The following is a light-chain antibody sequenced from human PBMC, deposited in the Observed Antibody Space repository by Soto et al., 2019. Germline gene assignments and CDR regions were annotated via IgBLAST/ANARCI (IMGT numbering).Light chain of an antibody. CDR2: EVS. J-gene: IGLJ1*01. CDR3: SSYTRGSTNV. V-gene: IGLV2-14*01. Sequence: QSALTQPASVSGSPGQSITISCTGTSSDVGGYKYVSWYQQHPGKAPKLMIYEVSTRPSGVSNRLSGSKSGNTASLTIPGLQAEYYAYYYCSSYTRGSTNVFGTGTKVTAL. CDR1: SSDVGGYKY.